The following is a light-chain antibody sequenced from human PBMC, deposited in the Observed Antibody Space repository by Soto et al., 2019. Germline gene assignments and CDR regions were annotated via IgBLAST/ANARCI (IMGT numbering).Light chain of an antibody. V-gene: IGKV1-6*01. CDR3: LQDYGDSWT. J-gene: IGKJ1*01. Sequence: QMTQSPSSLSASVGEKIIITCRASRAVGSDVSWYQQKPGQAPKLLIYAESNLYTGVPSRFSGSRSGTEFTLTISSLQPEDFASYYCLQDYGDSWTLGQGTKVEIE. CDR1: RAVGSD. CDR2: AES.